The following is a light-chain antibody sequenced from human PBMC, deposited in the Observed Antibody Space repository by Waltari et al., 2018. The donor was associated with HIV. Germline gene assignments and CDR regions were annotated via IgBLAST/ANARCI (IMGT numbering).Light chain of an antibody. CDR1: SSDVGGYNY. CDR3: SSYTSSNTLPYV. CDR2: DVS. Sequence: QSALTQPASVSGSPGQSITISCTGTSSDVGGYNYVSWYQQHPGKAPKLMIYDVSNRASGVSNRFSVSKSGNTASLTISELQAEDEADYYCSSYTSSNTLPYVFGTGTKVTVL. J-gene: IGLJ1*01. V-gene: IGLV2-14*03.